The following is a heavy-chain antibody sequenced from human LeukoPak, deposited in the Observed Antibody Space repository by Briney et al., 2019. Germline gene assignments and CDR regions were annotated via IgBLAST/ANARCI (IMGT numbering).Heavy chain of an antibody. CDR1: GFTFSSYA. J-gene: IGHJ6*02. V-gene: IGHV3-30-3*01. CDR3: ARGPVGVTARTYYYYGMDV. D-gene: IGHD2-21*02. Sequence: GRSLRLSCAASGFTFSSYAMHWLRQAPGKGLEWVAVISYGRSNKYYADSVKGRFTISRDNSKNTLYLQMNSLRAEDTAVYYCARGPVGVTARTYYYYGMDVWGQGTTVTVSS. CDR2: ISYGRSNK.